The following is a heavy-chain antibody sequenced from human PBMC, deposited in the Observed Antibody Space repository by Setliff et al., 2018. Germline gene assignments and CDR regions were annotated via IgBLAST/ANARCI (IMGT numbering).Heavy chain of an antibody. V-gene: IGHV1-2*02. D-gene: IGHD4-17*01. J-gene: IGHJ4*02. Sequence: ASVKVSCKASGYTFTGYYMHWVRQAPGQGLEWMGWIAPNSGGTNYAQKFQGRVTMTRDTSISTAYMDLSRLTSDDTAMYYCATLISDDYSDCLNYWGQGTLVTVSS. CDR2: IAPNSGGT. CDR3: ATLISDDYSDCLNY. CDR1: GYTFTGYY.